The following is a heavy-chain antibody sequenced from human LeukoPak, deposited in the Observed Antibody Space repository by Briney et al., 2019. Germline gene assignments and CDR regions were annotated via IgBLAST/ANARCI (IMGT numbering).Heavy chain of an antibody. CDR3: AKDLRLWFGESQNGYFDY. CDR2: ISYDGSSK. J-gene: IGHJ4*02. CDR1: GFTFSSYG. D-gene: IGHD3-10*01. V-gene: IGHV3-30*18. Sequence: GGSLRLSCAASGFTFSSYGMHWVRQAPGKGLEWVAVISYDGSSKNYADSVKGRFTISRDNSKNTLYLQMNSLRAEDTAVYYCAKDLRLWFGESQNGYFDYWGQGTLVTVSS.